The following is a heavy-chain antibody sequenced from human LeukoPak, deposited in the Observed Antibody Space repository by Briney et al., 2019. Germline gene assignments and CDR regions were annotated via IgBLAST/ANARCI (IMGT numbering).Heavy chain of an antibody. CDR1: GFTFSSYW. J-gene: IGHJ4*02. Sequence: GGPLRLSCAASGFTFSSYWMSWVRQAPGKGLEWVSYITSSRSTIYYAESVKGRFTISGDNAKNSLYLQMNSLRVEDTAVYYCARVPGSYLYLDYWGQGTLVTASS. CDR3: ARVPGSYLYLDY. V-gene: IGHV3-48*04. D-gene: IGHD3-10*01. CDR2: ITSSRSTI.